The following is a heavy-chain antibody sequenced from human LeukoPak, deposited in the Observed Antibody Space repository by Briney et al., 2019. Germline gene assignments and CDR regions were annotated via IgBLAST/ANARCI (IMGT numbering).Heavy chain of an antibody. J-gene: IGHJ4*02. V-gene: IGHV3-30*02. CDR2: IRYDGSNK. CDR1: GFTFSSYG. Sequence: SGGSLRLSCAASGFTFSSYGMHWVRQAPGKGLEWVAFIRYDGSNKYYADSVKGRFTISRDNSENTLYLQMNSLRAEDTAVYYCAKRPKEYYDFWSWGQGTLVTVSS. CDR3: AKRPKEYYDFWS. D-gene: IGHD3-3*01.